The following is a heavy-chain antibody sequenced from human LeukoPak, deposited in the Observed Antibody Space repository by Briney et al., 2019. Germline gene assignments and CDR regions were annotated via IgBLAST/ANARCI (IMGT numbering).Heavy chain of an antibody. D-gene: IGHD5-18*01. CDR3: ARDVQSGYSYAPIDY. J-gene: IGHJ4*02. Sequence: GASVKVSCTASGYTFTSYAMHWVRQAPGQRLEWMGWINAGNGNTKYSQKFQGRVTITRDTSTSTAYMELRSLRSDDTAVYYCARDVQSGYSYAPIDYWGQGTLVTVSS. V-gene: IGHV1-3*01. CDR1: GYTFTSYA. CDR2: INAGNGNT.